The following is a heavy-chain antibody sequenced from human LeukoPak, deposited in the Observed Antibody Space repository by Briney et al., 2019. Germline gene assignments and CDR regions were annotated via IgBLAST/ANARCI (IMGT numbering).Heavy chain of an antibody. J-gene: IGHJ4*02. Sequence: ASVKVSCKASGYTFTGYYMHWVRQAPGQGLEWMGWINPNSGGTNYAQKFQGRVTMTRDTSISTAYMELSRLRSDDTAVYYCARDPMTTVTTSGDYWGLGTLVTVSS. CDR1: GYTFTGYY. V-gene: IGHV1-2*02. CDR2: INPNSGGT. CDR3: ARDPMTTVTTSGDY. D-gene: IGHD4-17*01.